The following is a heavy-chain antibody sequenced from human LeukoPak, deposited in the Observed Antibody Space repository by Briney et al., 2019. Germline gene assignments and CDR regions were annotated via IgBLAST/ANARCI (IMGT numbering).Heavy chain of an antibody. CDR3: ARSSQNTYYDFWSGFFVDV. J-gene: IGHJ6*02. CDR2: IYPGDSDT. D-gene: IGHD3-3*01. CDR1: GYSFTSYW. Sequence: RGESLKISCKGSGYSFTSYWIGWVRQMPGKGLEWMRIIYPGDSDTRYSPSFQGQVTISADKSISTAYLQWSSLKASDTAMYYCARSSQNTYYDFWSGFFVDVWGQGTTVTVSS. V-gene: IGHV5-51*01.